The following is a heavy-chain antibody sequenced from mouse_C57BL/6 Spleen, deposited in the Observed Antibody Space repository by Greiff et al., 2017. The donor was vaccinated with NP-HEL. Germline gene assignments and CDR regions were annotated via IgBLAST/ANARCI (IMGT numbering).Heavy chain of an antibody. CDR3: AFITTVVATDWYFDV. D-gene: IGHD1-1*01. V-gene: IGHV1-72*01. J-gene: IGHJ1*03. CDR1: GYTFTSYW. CDR2: IDPNSGGT. Sequence: QVQLQQPGAELVKPGASVKLSCKASGYTFTSYWMHWVKQRPGRGLEWIGRIDPNSGGTKYNEKFKSKATLTVDKPSSTAYMQLSSLTSEDSAVYYCAFITTVVATDWYFDVWGTGTTVTVSS.